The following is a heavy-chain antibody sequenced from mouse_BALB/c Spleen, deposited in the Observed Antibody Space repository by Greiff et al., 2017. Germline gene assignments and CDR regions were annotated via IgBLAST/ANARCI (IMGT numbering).Heavy chain of an antibody. J-gene: IGHJ3*01. CDR2: ISSGGSYT. CDR1: GFTFSSYT. Sequence: EVKLVESGGGLVKPGGSLKLSCAASGFTFSSYTMSWVRQTPEKRLEWVATISSGGSYTYYPDSVKGRFTISRDNAKNTLYLQMSSLKSEDTAMYYCTREGYRYDRAWFAYWGQGTLVTVSA. D-gene: IGHD2-14*01. CDR3: TREGYRYDRAWFAY. V-gene: IGHV5-6-4*01.